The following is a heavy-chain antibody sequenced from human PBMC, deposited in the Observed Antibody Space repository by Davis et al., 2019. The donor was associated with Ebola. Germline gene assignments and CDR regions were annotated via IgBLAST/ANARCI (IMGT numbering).Heavy chain of an antibody. CDR3: ARFGHGAY. V-gene: IGHV4-59*11. J-gene: IGHJ4*02. Sequence: PGGSLRLSCTVSDGSISGHFWTWFRQPPGKGLEWIGFISGSGRTSYNPSLQSRITISADTSKNQFSLNLSSVTAADTAVYFCARFGHGAYWGQGTLVTVSS. CDR1: DGSISGHF. CDR2: ISGSGRT. D-gene: IGHD3-16*01.